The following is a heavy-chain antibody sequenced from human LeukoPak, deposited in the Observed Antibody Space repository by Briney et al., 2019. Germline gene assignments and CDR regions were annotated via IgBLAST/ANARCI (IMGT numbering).Heavy chain of an antibody. CDR3: ARSSYPPNGMDV. Sequence: GRSLRLSCAASGFTFSSFGMHWARQAPGKEPEWVAVVTHDGSKKYYADSVKGRFTISRDNSKNTLYLQMNSLRAEDTAVYYCARSSYPPNGMDVWGQGTTVTVSS. J-gene: IGHJ6*02. V-gene: IGHV3-30*03. CDR1: GFTFSSFG. CDR2: VTHDGSKK.